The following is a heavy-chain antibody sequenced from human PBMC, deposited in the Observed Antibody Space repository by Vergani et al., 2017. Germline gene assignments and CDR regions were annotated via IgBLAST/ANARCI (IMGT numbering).Heavy chain of an antibody. CDR2: IYYSGST. Sequence: QVQLQESGPGLVKPSETLSLTCTVSGGSISSYYWSWIRQPPGKGLEWIGYIYYSGSTNYNPSLKSRVTISVDTSKNKFSLKLSSVTAADTAVYYCARGRIVCSSTSCYTPWFDPWGQGTLVTVSS. CDR3: ARGRIVCSSTSCYTPWFDP. D-gene: IGHD2-2*02. J-gene: IGHJ5*02. V-gene: IGHV4-59*01. CDR1: GGSISSYY.